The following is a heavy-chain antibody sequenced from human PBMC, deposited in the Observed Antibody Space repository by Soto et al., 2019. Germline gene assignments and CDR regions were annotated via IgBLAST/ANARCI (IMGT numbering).Heavy chain of an antibody. CDR3: ARYIYGQGFKA. CDR2: MRANSGDT. J-gene: IGHJ5*02. Sequence: QVQLVQPGAEVRKPGASVKVSCKASGDIFTNFDFNRVRQATGQGLEWIGWMRANSGDTGHDQKFQGRVSMTRDTSMSTAYMELSSLRAEDTAVYYCARYIYGQGFKAWGQGTLVFVSS. CDR1: GDIFTNFD. V-gene: IGHV1-8*01. D-gene: IGHD3-3*02.